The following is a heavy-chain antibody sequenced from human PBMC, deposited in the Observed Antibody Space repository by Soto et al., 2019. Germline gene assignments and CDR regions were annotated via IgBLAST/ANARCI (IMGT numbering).Heavy chain of an antibody. CDR2: INVYNGNT. J-gene: IGHJ5*02. V-gene: IGHV1-18*01. D-gene: IGHD3-10*01. CDR1: GYTFTNYG. Sequence: GASVKVSCKASGYTFTNYGISWVRQAPGQGLEWMGWINVYNGNTKYAQKVQGRVTMTTDTSTSTAYMELRSLRPDDTAVYYCARGVGSGSYYNQYNWFDPWGQGTLVTVSS. CDR3: ARGVGSGSYYNQYNWFDP.